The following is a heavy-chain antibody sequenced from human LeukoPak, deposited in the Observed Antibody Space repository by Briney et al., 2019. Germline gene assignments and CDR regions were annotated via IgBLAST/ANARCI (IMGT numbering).Heavy chain of an antibody. J-gene: IGHJ4*02. V-gene: IGHV3-23*01. Sequence: GGSLRLSCAASGFTFSSYAMSWVRQAPGKGLEWVSAISGSGGSTYYADSVKGRFTISRDNSKNTLYQQMNSLRAEDTAVYYCAKDGRGSSSGSPYYFDCWGQGTLVTVSS. CDR3: AKDGRGSSSGSPYYFDC. CDR2: ISGSGGST. D-gene: IGHD3-22*01. CDR1: GFTFSSYA.